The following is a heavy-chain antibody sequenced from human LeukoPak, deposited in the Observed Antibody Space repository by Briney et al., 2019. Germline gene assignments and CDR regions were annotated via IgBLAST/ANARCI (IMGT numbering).Heavy chain of an antibody. D-gene: IGHD3-22*01. CDR2: ISSNGGST. CDR3: ARDHRPYYYDSSGSRNYYYGMDV. Sequence: GGSLRLSCAASGFTFSSYAMHCVRQAPGKGLEYVSAISSNGGSTYYANSVKGRFTISRDNSKSTLYLQMGSLRAEDMAVYYCARDHRPYYYDSSGSRNYYYGMDVWGQGTTVTVSS. V-gene: IGHV3-64*01. J-gene: IGHJ6*02. CDR1: GFTFSSYA.